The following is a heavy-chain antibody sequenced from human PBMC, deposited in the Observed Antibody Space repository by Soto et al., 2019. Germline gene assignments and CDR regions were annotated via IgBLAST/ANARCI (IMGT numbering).Heavy chain of an antibody. J-gene: IGHJ4*02. Sequence: QLQLQESGPGLVKPSETLSLTCTASGGSISSSSYYWGWIRQPPGKGLEWIGSIYYSGSTYYNPSLKSRVTISVDTSKNQFSLKLSSVTAADTAVYYCARGIVGATADYWGQGTLVTVSS. V-gene: IGHV4-39*01. CDR2: IYYSGST. CDR3: ARGIVGATADY. D-gene: IGHD1-26*01. CDR1: GGSISSSSYY.